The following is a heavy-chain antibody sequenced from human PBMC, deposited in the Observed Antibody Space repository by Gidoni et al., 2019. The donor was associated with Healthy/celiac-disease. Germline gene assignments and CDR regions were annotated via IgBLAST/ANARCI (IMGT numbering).Heavy chain of an antibody. Sequence: QVQLVQSGAEVKTPGSSVKVSCKASGGTFSSYAISWVRQAPGQGLEWMGGIIPIFGRANYAQKFKGRVTITADEATSTAYMELSSLRSEDTAVYYCARDGCSSTSCYTRDYYYGMDVWGQGTTVTVSS. CDR1: GGTFSSYA. CDR2: IIPIFGRA. J-gene: IGHJ6*02. CDR3: ARDGCSSTSCYTRDYYYGMDV. V-gene: IGHV1-69*01. D-gene: IGHD2-2*02.